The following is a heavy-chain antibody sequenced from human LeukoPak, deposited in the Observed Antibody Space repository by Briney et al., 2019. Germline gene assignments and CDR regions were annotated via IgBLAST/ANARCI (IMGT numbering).Heavy chain of an antibody. CDR1: GYTLTTYA. V-gene: IGHV1-2*02. CDR2: INPSSGGT. D-gene: IGHD3-22*01. CDR3: ARAGVWDYSDSSGYHNAAFDI. J-gene: IGHJ3*02. Sequence: ASVKVSCKASGYTLTTYAINWVRQAPGQGLEWMGWINPSSGGTNYAQKFQGRVTVTRDTSISTAYMDLSRLRSDDTAVYYCARAGVWDYSDSSGYHNAAFDIWGQGTMVTVSS.